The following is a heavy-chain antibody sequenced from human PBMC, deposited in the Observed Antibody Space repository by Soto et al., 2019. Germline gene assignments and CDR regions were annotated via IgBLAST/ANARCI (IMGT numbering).Heavy chain of an antibody. V-gene: IGHV4-39*01. CDR1: GGSISSSSYY. CDR3: ASSLYYDFWSGYYDYYYGMDV. J-gene: IGHJ6*02. D-gene: IGHD3-3*01. Sequence: SETLSLTCTVSGGSISSSSYYWGWIRQPPGKGLEWFGSIYYSGSTYYNPSLKSRVTISVDTSKNQFSLKLSSVTAADTAVYYCASSLYYDFWSGYYDYYYGMDVWGQGTTVTVSS. CDR2: IYYSGST.